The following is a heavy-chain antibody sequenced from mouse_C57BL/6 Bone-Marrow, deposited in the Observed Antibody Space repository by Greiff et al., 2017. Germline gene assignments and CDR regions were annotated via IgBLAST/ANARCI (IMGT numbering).Heavy chain of an antibody. Sequence: DVHLVESGGGLVQPKGSLKLSCAASGFSFNTYAMNWVRQAPGKGLAWVARIRSKSNNYATYYADSVKDRFTISRDDSESMLYLQMNNLKTEDTAMYYCVRHYYGSYAMDYWGQGTSVTVSS. CDR1: GFSFNTYA. CDR3: VRHYYGSYAMDY. V-gene: IGHV10-1*01. D-gene: IGHD1-1*01. J-gene: IGHJ4*01. CDR2: IRSKSNNYAT.